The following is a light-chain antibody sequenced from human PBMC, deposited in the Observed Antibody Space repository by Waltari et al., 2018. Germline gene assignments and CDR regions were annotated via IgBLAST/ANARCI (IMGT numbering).Light chain of an antibody. CDR3: YCAIDNYKRD. CDR2: KDN. CDR1: VLATQY. J-gene: IGLJ2*01. Sequence: SSELTQPSSVSVSPGQTARITCSGAVLATQYVRWFQQKPGQAPQLIIYKDNERPSGIPDRFSGSSSGTTVTLSIRGAQVDDEAVYYCYCAIDNYKRDFGGGTKLTVL. V-gene: IGLV3-27*01.